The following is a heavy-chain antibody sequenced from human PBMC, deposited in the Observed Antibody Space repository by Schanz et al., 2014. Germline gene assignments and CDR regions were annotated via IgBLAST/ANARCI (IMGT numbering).Heavy chain of an antibody. D-gene: IGHD3-3*01. J-gene: IGHJ4*02. CDR3: ARDRRFFDRDDLYYFDS. V-gene: IGHV1-18*01. CDR1: GYTFTSYG. CDR2: ISAYNGNT. Sequence: QVQLEQSGAEVKKPGASVKVSCKASGYTFTSYGISWVRQAPGQGLEWMGWISAYNGNTKYPQKLQGRVTMTTDTSTSTAYMELRSLRSDDTAVYYCARDRRFFDRDDLYYFDSWGQGTLVTVSS.